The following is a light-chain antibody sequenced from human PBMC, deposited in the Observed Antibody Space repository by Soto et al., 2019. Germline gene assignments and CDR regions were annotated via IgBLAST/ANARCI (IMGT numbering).Light chain of an antibody. CDR2: DAS. Sequence: EIVLTQSPATLSLSPGERATLSCRASQNVSTYLAWYQQKPGQAPRLLIYDASNRATGIPARFSGSGSGTDFAITISSLEPADFAVYYCQQRTNWLTFGPGTKVDIK. CDR3: QQRTNWLT. CDR1: QNVSTY. V-gene: IGKV3-11*01. J-gene: IGKJ3*01.